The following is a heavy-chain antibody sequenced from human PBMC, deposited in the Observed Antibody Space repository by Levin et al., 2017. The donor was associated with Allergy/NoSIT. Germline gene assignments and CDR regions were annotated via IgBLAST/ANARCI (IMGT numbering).Heavy chain of an antibody. D-gene: IGHD2-2*01. CDR1: GFTFNNYA. V-gene: IGHV3-23*01. CDR2: ISGHSGSS. J-gene: IGHJ4*02. CDR3: AKVSVVILAALDHFDN. Sequence: ETLSLTCAASGFTFNNYAMTWVRQAPGKGLEWVSAISGHSGSSFYADSVKGRFTVSRDNSKNTLYLQMNSLRAEDTAVYYCAKVSVVILAALDHFDNWGQGTLVTVSS.